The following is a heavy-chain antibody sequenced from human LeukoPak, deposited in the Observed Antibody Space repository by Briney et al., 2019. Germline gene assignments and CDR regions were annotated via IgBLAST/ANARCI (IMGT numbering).Heavy chain of an antibody. V-gene: IGHV3-13*01. CDR2: IGTAGDT. D-gene: IGHD2-2*01. Sequence: GGSLRLSCAASGFTFSSYDMHWVRQATGKGLEWVSAIGTAGDTYYPGSVKGRFTISRENAKNSLYLQMNSLRAGDTAVYYCARCPIVVVPLRQVGSYYYYMDVWGKGTTVTVSS. CDR3: ARCPIVVVPLRQVGSYYYYMDV. J-gene: IGHJ6*03. CDR1: GFTFSSYD.